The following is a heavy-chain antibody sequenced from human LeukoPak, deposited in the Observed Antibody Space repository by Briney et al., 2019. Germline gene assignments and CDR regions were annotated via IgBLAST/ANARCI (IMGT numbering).Heavy chain of an antibody. CDR3: AKVRYDSSGPLTFDI. CDR1: GFTFSSYG. Sequence: GGSLRLSCAASGFTFSSYGMHWVRQAPGKGLEWVAFIRYDGSNKYYADSVKGRFTISRDNSKNTLYLQMNSLRAEDTAVYYCAKVRYDSSGPLTFDIWGQGTMVTVSS. J-gene: IGHJ3*02. V-gene: IGHV3-30*02. CDR2: IRYDGSNK. D-gene: IGHD3-22*01.